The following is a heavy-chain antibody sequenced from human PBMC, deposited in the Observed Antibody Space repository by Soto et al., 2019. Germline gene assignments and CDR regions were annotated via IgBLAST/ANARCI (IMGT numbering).Heavy chain of an antibody. Sequence: SETLSLTCTVSGGSISSYYWSWIRQPPGKGLEWIGYIYYSGSTNYNPSLKSRVTISVDTSKNQFSLKLSSVTAADTAVYYCARVKESGVYFDYWGQGTLVTVSP. D-gene: IGHD3-10*01. CDR1: GGSISSYY. CDR2: IYYSGST. V-gene: IGHV4-59*01. J-gene: IGHJ4*02. CDR3: ARVKESGVYFDY.